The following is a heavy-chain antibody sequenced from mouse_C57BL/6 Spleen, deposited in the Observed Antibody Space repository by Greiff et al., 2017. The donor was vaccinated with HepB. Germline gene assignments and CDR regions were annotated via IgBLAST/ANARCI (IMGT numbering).Heavy chain of an antibody. Sequence: EVQLVESGGGLVKPGGSLKLSCAASGFTFSSYAMPWVRQTPEKSLEWVATISDGGSYTYYPDNVKGQFTISRDNAKNNLYLQMSHLKSEDTAMYYCARPYSNYYFDYWGQGTTLTVSS. CDR3: ARPYSNYYFDY. J-gene: IGHJ2*01. V-gene: IGHV5-4*01. CDR1: GFTFSSYA. CDR2: ISDGGSYT. D-gene: IGHD2-5*01.